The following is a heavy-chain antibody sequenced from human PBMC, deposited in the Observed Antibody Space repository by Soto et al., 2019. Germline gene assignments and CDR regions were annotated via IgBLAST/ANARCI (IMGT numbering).Heavy chain of an antibody. CDR3: ARAGGVRGVILHRWFDP. D-gene: IGHD3-10*01. J-gene: IGHJ5*02. V-gene: IGHV4-39*01. CDR1: GGSISSSSYY. Sequence: SETLSLTCTVSGGSISSSSYYWGWIRHPPGKGLEWIGSIYYSGSTYYNPSLKSRVTISVDTSKNQFSLKLSSVTAADTAVYYCARAGGVRGVILHRWFDPWGQGTLVTVSS. CDR2: IYYSGST.